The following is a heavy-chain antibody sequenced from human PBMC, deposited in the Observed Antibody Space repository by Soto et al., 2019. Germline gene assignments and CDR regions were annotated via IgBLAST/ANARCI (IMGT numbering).Heavy chain of an antibody. CDR1: GGSFSGYY. Sequence: QVQLQESGPGLVKPSETLSLTCSVSGGSFSGYYWSSIRQPPGKGLEWIGDLYYNGSPIYNPSLTGRVTISVDGARNHFSLKLKSVTAAETAVYYCAREYYYDSSGIGFDDWGQGALVIVSS. V-gene: IGHV4-59*01. J-gene: IGHJ4*02. D-gene: IGHD3-22*01. CDR3: AREYYYDSSGIGFDD. CDR2: LYYNGSP.